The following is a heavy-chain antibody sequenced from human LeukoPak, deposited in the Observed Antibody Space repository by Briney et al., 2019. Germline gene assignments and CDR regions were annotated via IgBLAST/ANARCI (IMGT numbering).Heavy chain of an antibody. CDR3: ARDSTMAGPEGIDY. J-gene: IGHJ4*02. CDR2: INPNSGGT. Sequence: GASVKVSCKASGYTFTGYYFHWVRQAPGQGLEWMGWINPNSGGTNYAQKFQGRVTMTRDMSSSTVYMELSRLTSDDTAVYYCARDSTMAGPEGIDYWGQGTLVTVSS. D-gene: IGHD5-24*01. CDR1: GYTFTGYY. V-gene: IGHV1-2*02.